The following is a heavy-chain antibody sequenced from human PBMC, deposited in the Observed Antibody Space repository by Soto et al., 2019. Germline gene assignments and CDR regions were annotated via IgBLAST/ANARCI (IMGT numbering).Heavy chain of an antibody. Sequence: QVQLVQSGAEVKNPGSSVRVSCKASGGTFSSYALTWLRQAPGQGLESMGGIIPIFATTNYAQKFQGRLTSGADETTSAAEMELSSLTSEDTAVYYCARPSRPAGLNCYDDISYGDALEIWGQGTVVTVSS. J-gene: IGHJ3*02. D-gene: IGHD3-22*01. V-gene: IGHV1-69*01. CDR3: ARPSRPAGLNCYDDISYGDALEI. CDR1: GGTFSSYA. CDR2: IIPIFATT.